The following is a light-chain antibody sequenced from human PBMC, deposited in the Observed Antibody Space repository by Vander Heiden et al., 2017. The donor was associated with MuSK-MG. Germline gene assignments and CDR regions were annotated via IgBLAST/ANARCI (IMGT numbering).Light chain of an antibody. V-gene: IGKV2D-29*01. J-gene: IGKJ2*01. CDR2: EVS. CDR3: MQSIEVPPGYT. CDR1: QSPLHSDGKTY. Sequence: DVVMTQTPSSLSVTPGQPASISCKSSQSPLHSDGKTYLYWYLQRPCQPPQPLIYEVSNRFSGVPNRFSGSGSGTDFTLKISRVEAEDAGIYYCMQSIEVPPGYTFGQGTKLEIK.